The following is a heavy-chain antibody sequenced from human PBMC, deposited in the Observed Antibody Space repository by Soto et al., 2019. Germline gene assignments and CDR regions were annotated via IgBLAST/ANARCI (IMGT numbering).Heavy chain of an antibody. CDR1: GYTFTSYA. V-gene: IGHV1-3*01. CDR3: ARARGGWLVNHYYYGMDV. CDR2: INAGNGNT. D-gene: IGHD6-19*01. J-gene: IGHJ6*02. Sequence: ASVKVSCKASGYTFTSYAMRWVRQAPGQRLEWMGWINAGNGNTKYSQKFQGRVTIPRDTSASTAYMELSSLRSEGTAVYYCARARGGWLVNHYYYGMDVWGQGTTVTVS.